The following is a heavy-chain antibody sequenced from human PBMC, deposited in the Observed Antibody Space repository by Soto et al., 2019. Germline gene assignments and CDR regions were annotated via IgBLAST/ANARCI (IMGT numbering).Heavy chain of an antibody. J-gene: IGHJ4*02. CDR2: ISGSGGST. D-gene: IGHD3-16*02. CDR1: GFTFSSYA. V-gene: IGHV3-23*01. Sequence: GGSLRLSCAASGFTFSSYAMSWVRQAPGKGLEWVSAISGSGGSTYYADSVKGRFTISRDNSKNTLYLQMNSLRAEDTVVYYCAKDYDRYDYIWGSYRYTGNYFDYWGQGTLVTVSS. CDR3: AKDYDRYDYIWGSYRYTGNYFDY.